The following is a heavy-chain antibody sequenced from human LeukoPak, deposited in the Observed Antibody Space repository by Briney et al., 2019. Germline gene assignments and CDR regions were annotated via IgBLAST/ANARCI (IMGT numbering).Heavy chain of an antibody. Sequence: ASVKVSCKASGYTFTSYDINWVRQVTGQGLEWMGWINPSSGGTNYAQKFQGRVTMTRDTSISTAYMELSRLRSDDTAVYYCARLTYYDFWSGYNYAFDIWGQGTMVTVSS. CDR2: INPSSGGT. CDR3: ARLTYYDFWSGYNYAFDI. CDR1: GYTFTSYD. J-gene: IGHJ3*02. D-gene: IGHD3-3*01. V-gene: IGHV1-2*02.